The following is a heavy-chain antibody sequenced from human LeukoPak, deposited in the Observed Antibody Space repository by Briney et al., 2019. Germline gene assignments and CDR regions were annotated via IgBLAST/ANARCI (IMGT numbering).Heavy chain of an antibody. CDR2: IYHSGTT. CDR3: ARDWSTAAYSRFDR. V-gene: IGHV4-38-2*02. J-gene: IGHJ4*02. Sequence: SETLSLTCSVSGYSISSGYHWGWIRQPPGKGLEWIGNIYHSGTTYYHPSLKSRLTMSVDTSKNQFSLKLSSVTAADTAVYYCARDWSTAAYSRFDRWGPGTLVTVSS. CDR1: GYSISSGYH. D-gene: IGHD5/OR15-5a*01.